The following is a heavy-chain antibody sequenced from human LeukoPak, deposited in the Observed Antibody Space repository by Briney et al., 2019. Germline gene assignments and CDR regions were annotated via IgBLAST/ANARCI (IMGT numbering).Heavy chain of an antibody. J-gene: IGHJ6*03. CDR2: IYYSGST. V-gene: IGHV4-39*07. D-gene: IGHD2-2*01. Sequence: PSETLSLTCTVSGGSISSSSYYWGWIRQPPGKGLEWIGSIYYSGSTYYNPSLKSRVTISVDTSKNQFSLKLSSVTAAGTAVYYCARDGVGYCSSTSCQRYYYYMDVWGKGTTVTVSS. CDR1: GGSISSSSYY. CDR3: ARDGVGYCSSTSCQRYYYYMDV.